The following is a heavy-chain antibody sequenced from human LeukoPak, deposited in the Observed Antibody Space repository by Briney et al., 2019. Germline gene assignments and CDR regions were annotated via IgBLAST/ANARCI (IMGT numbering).Heavy chain of an antibody. CDR1: GGSISSSSYY. CDR3: ARSFDNSGYYYYGMDV. Sequence: SETLSLTCTVSGGSISSSSYYWGWIRQPPGKGLEWIGSIYYSGSTYYNPSLKSRVTISVDSSKNQFSLKLSSVTAADTAVYYCARSFDNSGYYYYGMDVWGQGTTVTVSS. V-gene: IGHV4-39*07. D-gene: IGHD3-22*01. CDR2: IYYSGST. J-gene: IGHJ6*02.